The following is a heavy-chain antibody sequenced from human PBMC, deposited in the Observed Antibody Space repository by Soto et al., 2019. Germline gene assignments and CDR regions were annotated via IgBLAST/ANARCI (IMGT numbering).Heavy chain of an antibody. CDR1: GFSLSSSD. CDR2: SSFDGTLQ. D-gene: IGHD6-19*01. CDR3: AKQLRGSGWYPLDS. J-gene: IGHJ4*02. V-gene: IGHV3-30*18. Sequence: GGSLRLSCTASGFSLSSSDMHWVRQAPGKGLEWLAVSSFDGTLQFYGDSVKGRFTVSRDNSNNTLYLEMNSLRTEDTAVYYCAKQLRGSGWYPLDSWGQGTPVTVSS.